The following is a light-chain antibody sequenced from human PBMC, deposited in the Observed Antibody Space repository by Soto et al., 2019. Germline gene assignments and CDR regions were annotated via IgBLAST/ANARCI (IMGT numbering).Light chain of an antibody. CDR1: QNINNY. V-gene: IGKV1-33*01. J-gene: IGKJ5*01. Sequence: DIQMTQSPSSLSASVVDRVTITCQARQNINNYLNWYQQKPGRAPKLLIYDASNLEAGVPSRFRGSGSGTDFTFTISRLQPEDIATYYCQQYENLPTFGRGTRLEIK. CDR2: DAS. CDR3: QQYENLPT.